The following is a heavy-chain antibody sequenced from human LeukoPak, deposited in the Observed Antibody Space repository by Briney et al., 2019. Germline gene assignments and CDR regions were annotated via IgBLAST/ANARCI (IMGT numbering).Heavy chain of an antibody. CDR1: GFTFSSYR. J-gene: IGHJ4*02. CDR2: ISSSSSYI. D-gene: IGHD1-26*01. V-gene: IGHV3-21*01. CDR3: ARAGSGSYPHFHY. Sequence: GGSLRLSCAASGFTFSSYRMNWVRQAPGKGLEWVSSISSSSSYIYYADSVKGRFTISSDNAKNSLYLQMNSLRAEYTAVYYCARAGSGSYPHFHYWGQGTRVTVSS.